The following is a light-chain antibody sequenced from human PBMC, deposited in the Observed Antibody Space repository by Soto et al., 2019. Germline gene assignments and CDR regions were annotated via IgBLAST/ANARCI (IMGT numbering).Light chain of an antibody. CDR2: GAS. CDR1: QSVSSN. V-gene: IGKV3-15*01. Sequence: EIVMTQSPATLSVSPGERATLSCRASQSVSSNFAWYQQKPGQAPRLLIYGASTRATGIPARFRGSGSGTEFTLTISSLQSEDFAVYYCQQYNSWPRGTFGQATKVEIK. CDR3: QQYNSWPRGT. J-gene: IGKJ1*01.